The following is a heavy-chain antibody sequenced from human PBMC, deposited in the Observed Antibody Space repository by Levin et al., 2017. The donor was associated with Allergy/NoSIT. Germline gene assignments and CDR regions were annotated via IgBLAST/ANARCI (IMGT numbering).Heavy chain of an antibody. D-gene: IGHD1-26*01. Sequence: PSETLSLTCAASGFTFSNAWMSWVRQAPGKGLEWVGRIKSKTDGGTTDYAAPVKGRFTISRDDSKNTLYLQMNSLKTADTAVYYCTTGVMVSGSYYVYYYYGMDVWGQGTTVTVSS. CDR1: GFTFSNAW. V-gene: IGHV3-15*01. CDR2: IKSKTDGGTT. J-gene: IGHJ6*02. CDR3: TTGVMVSGSYYVYYYYGMDV.